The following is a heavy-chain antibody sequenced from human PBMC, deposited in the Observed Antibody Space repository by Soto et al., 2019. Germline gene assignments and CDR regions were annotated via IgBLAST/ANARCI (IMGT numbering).Heavy chain of an antibody. CDR1: GFTFSNVW. D-gene: IGHD1-26*01. V-gene: IGHV3-15*02. Sequence: EVQLVESGGALVKPGGSLRLSCAASGFTFSNVWMTWVRQAPGKGLEWVGRVKSKTDGETTDYAAPVKGRFTVSRDDSKNTFYLQMNSLKIEDTAVSFCTTDCRSTRLCDGFDIWGLGTMVTVSP. J-gene: IGHJ3*02. CDR2: VKSKTDGETT. CDR3: TTDCRSTRLCDGFDI.